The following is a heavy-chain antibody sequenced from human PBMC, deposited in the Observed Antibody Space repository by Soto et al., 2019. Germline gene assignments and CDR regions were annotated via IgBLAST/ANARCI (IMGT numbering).Heavy chain of an antibody. J-gene: IGHJ3*02. V-gene: IGHV4-59*08. CDR2: IYYSGST. Sequence: SETLSRTCTHSGGSISSCYWSWIRQPPGTGLEWIGYIYYSGSTNYNPSLKSRVTISVDTSKNQFSLKLSSVTAADTAVYYCARHLLLYYYDSSGYYLRDAFDIWGQGTMVT. CDR1: GGSISSCY. D-gene: IGHD3-22*01. CDR3: ARHLLLYYYDSSGYYLRDAFDI.